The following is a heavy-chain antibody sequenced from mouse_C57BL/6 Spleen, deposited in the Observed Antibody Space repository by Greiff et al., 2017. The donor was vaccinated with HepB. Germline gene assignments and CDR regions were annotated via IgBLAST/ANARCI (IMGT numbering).Heavy chain of an antibody. Sequence: EVQLQQSGAELVRPGASVKLSCTASGFNIKDDYMHWVKQRPEQGLEWIGWIDPENGDTEYASKFQGKATITADTSSNTAYLQRSSLTSEDTAVYYCTTPYFPFAYWGQGTLVTVSA. V-gene: IGHV14-4*01. D-gene: IGHD2-10*01. J-gene: IGHJ3*01. CDR2: IDPENGDT. CDR1: GFNIKDDY. CDR3: TTPYFPFAY.